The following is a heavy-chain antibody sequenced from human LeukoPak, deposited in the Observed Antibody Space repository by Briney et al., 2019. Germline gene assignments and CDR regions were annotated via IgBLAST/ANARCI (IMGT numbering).Heavy chain of an antibody. Sequence: ASVKVSCKASGYTFTSYYMHWVRQAPGQGLEWMGIINPSGGSASYAQKFQGRVTMTRDTSISTAYMELSRLRSDGTAVYYCARDGSYQLLNLYYCYYYMDVWGKGTTVTVSS. CDR3: ARDGSYQLLNLYYCYYYMDV. J-gene: IGHJ6*03. CDR2: INPSGGSA. V-gene: IGHV1-46*01. CDR1: GYTFTSYY. D-gene: IGHD2-2*01.